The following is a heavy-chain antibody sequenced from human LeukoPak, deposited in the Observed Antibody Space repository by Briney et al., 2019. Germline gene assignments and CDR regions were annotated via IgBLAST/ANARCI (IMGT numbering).Heavy chain of an antibody. V-gene: IGHV3-30-3*01. D-gene: IGHD2-2*03. CDR3: VGLDFDY. Sequence: PGRSLRLSCAASGFTFSSYAMNWVRQAPGKGLEWVALISYDGSNKNYADSVKGRFTISRDNSKNTLYLQMNSLRAEDTAVYYCVGLDFDYWGQGTLVTVSS. CDR2: ISYDGSNK. J-gene: IGHJ4*02. CDR1: GFTFSSYA.